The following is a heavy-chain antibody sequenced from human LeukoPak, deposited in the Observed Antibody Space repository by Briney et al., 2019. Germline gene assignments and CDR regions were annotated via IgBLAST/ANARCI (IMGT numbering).Heavy chain of an antibody. CDR3: ARSTVTTPWYFDY. D-gene: IGHD4-11*01. CDR1: GYSISGGYY. V-gene: IGHV4-38-2*01. Sequence: SETLSLTCAVSGYSISGGYYWGWIRQPPGKGLEWIAIIYPSGSTYYNPSLKSRVTISVDTSKNQFSLKMTSVTAADTAVYYCARSTVTTPWYFDYWGQGTLVTVSS. J-gene: IGHJ4*02. CDR2: IYPSGST.